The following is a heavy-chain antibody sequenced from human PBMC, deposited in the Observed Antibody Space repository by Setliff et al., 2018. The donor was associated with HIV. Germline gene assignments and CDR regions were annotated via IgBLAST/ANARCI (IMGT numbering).Heavy chain of an antibody. Sequence: PGESLTISCAASGFTFSTYGMHWVRQAPGMGLEWVAFIRYDGNNENYADSVKGRFTISRDNSKNTLYLQMNSLRAEDTAVYYCGKDRYDNYVWGSYHGPDFWGQGTLVTVSS. D-gene: IGHD3-16*01. CDR3: GKDRYDNYVWGSYHGPDF. J-gene: IGHJ4*02. CDR2: IRYDGNNE. V-gene: IGHV3-30*02. CDR1: GFTFSTYG.